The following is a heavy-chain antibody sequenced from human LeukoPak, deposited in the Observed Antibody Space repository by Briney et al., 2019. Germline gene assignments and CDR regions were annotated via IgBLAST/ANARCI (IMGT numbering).Heavy chain of an antibody. CDR3: ARGRRYYDSVGAFDI. V-gene: IGHV4-59*12. J-gene: IGHJ3*02. CDR1: GGSISSYY. Sequence: SETLSLTCTVSGGSISSYYWSWLRQPPGKGLEWIGFIYYTGTTKYNPSLKSRVAISVDTSKNQFSLNLSSVTAADTAVYYCARGRRYYDSVGAFDIWGQGTMVTVSS. CDR2: IYYTGTT. D-gene: IGHD3-22*01.